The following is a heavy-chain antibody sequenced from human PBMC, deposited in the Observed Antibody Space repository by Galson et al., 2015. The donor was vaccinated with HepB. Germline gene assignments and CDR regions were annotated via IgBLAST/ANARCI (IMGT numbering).Heavy chain of an antibody. J-gene: IGHJ6*03. CDR1: GYTFTSYG. Sequence: SVKVSCKASGYTFTSYGISWVRQAPGQGLEWMGWISSYNGNTNYAQKLQGRVTMTKDTSTSTAYMELRSLRSDDTAVYYCARDPRVYGDYDYYYYYMDVWGKGTTVTVSS. CDR3: ARDPRVYGDYDYYYYYMDV. V-gene: IGHV1-18*01. CDR2: ISSYNGNT. D-gene: IGHD4-17*01.